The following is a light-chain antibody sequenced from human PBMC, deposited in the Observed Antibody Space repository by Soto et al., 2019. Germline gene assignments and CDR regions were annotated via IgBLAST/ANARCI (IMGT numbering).Light chain of an antibody. Sequence: QSALTQPASVSGSPGQSITISCSGTSNDVGGYDLVSWYQQHPGKAPRLIIYEATKRPSGVSDRFSASKSGNTASLTISVLQAEDEAYYSCCSFAGGATFVFGGGTKVTVL. CDR2: EAT. V-gene: IGLV2-23*02. J-gene: IGLJ2*01. CDR1: SNDVGGYDL. CDR3: CSFAGGATFV.